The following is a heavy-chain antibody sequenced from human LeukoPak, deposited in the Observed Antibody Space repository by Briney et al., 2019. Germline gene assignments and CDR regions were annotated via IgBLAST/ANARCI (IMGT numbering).Heavy chain of an antibody. CDR2: IIPIFGTA. CDR1: GYTFTSYG. V-gene: IGHV1-69*13. CDR3: ARRIAAGDNWFDP. Sequence: SVKVSCKASGYTFTSYGISWVRQAPGQGLEWMGGIIPIFGTANYAQKFQGRVTITADESTSTAYMELSSLRSEDTTVYYCARRIAAGDNWFDPWGQGTLVTVSS. D-gene: IGHD6-13*01. J-gene: IGHJ5*02.